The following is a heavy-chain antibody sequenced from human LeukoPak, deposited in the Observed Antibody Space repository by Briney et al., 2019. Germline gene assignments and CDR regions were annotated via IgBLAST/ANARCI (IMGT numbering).Heavy chain of an antibody. Sequence: SETLSLTCTVSGGSISSYSWSWIRLPAGKGLEWIGRINPGGSTNYNPSLKSRVTMSLDTSKNQFSLKLNSVTAADTAVYYCARQQLKTMASFDYWGQGTLVTVSS. CDR1: GGSISSYS. V-gene: IGHV4-4*07. CDR3: ARQQLKTMASFDY. D-gene: IGHD4/OR15-4a*01. CDR2: INPGGST. J-gene: IGHJ4*02.